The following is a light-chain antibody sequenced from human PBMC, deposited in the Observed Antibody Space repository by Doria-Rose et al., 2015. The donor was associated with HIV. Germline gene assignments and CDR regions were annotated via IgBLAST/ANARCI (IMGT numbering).Light chain of an antibody. CDR3: HQYGTSWT. CDR2: DGS. V-gene: IGKV3-20*01. Sequence: EIVLTQSPGTLSLSPGERATLSCRASQSFSSTYLAWYQQIPGQAPSLLIYDGSTRATGIPDRFSASGSGTDFTLTINRLEPEDFAPYYCHQYGTSWTFGQGTKVEI. CDR1: QSFSSTY. J-gene: IGKJ1*01.